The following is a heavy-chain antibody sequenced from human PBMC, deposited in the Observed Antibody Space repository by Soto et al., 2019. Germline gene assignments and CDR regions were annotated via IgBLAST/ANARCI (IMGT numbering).Heavy chain of an antibody. V-gene: IGHV3-23*01. J-gene: IGHJ2*01. CDR2: LSGRGGNT. CDR3: AKPGGVYWYFDL. CDR1: GFTLRDYA. Sequence: GGSLRLSCAASGFTLRDYAMTWVRQAPGKGPEWVSSLSGRGGNTYYADSVKGRFTISRANSENTLFLQMSSLRAEDTATYYCAKPGGVYWYFDLWGRGTLVTVLL. D-gene: IGHD3-3*01.